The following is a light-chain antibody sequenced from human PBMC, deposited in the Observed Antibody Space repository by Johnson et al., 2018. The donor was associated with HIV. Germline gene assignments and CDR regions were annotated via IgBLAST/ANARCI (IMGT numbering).Light chain of an antibody. Sequence: QSILTQPPSVSAAPGQKVTISCSGSSSNIGNNYVSWYQQLPGTAPKLLIYENHKRPSGIPDRFSGSKSGTSATLGITGLQTGDEADYYCGTWDSSLSANVFGTRTRVTVL. J-gene: IGLJ1*01. CDR2: ENH. CDR1: SSNIGNNY. V-gene: IGLV1-51*02. CDR3: GTWDSSLSANV.